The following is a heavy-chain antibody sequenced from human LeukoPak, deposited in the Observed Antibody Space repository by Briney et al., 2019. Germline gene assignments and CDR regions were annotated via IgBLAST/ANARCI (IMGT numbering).Heavy chain of an antibody. CDR3: ARDGQQLVRGDWFDA. CDR2: IYYSGST. Sequence: PSETLSLTCTVSGGSISSSSYYWGWIRQSPGKGLEWIGSIYYSGSTYYKPSLKSRVTISVDKSKNQFSLKLSSVTAADTAVYYCARDGQQLVRGDWFDAWGQGTLVTVSS. V-gene: IGHV4-39*07. CDR1: GGSISSSSYY. D-gene: IGHD6-13*01. J-gene: IGHJ5*02.